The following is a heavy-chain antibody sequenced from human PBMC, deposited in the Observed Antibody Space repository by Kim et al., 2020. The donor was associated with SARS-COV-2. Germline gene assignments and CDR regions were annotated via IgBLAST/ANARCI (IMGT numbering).Heavy chain of an antibody. CDR1: GGSISSGEDH. Sequence: SETLSLTCTVSGGSISSGEDHWSWIRQPPGKGLACIGYSYYSGITYYNPSLKSRVTISVDTSKNQFYLKLSSVTAADTAVYYCAREPIMTTVTKEVWFDP. CDR2: SYYSGIT. J-gene: IGHJ5*02. V-gene: IGHV4-30-4*01. D-gene: IGHD4-17*01. CDR3: AREPIMTTVTKEVWFDP.